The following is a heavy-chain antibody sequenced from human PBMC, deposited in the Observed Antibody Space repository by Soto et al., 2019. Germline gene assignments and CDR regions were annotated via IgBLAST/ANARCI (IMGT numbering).Heavy chain of an antibody. CDR1: GFTFSSYS. J-gene: IGHJ4*02. D-gene: IGHD3-22*01. CDR2: ISSSSSTI. V-gene: IGHV3-48*02. Sequence: GGSMRLSCAASGFTFSSYSMNWVRQAPGKGLEWVSYISSSSSTIYYADSVKGRFTISRDNAKNSLYLQMNSLRDEDTAVYYCARSYYYDSSGYLVPFDYWGQGTLVTVSS. CDR3: ARSYYYDSSGYLVPFDY.